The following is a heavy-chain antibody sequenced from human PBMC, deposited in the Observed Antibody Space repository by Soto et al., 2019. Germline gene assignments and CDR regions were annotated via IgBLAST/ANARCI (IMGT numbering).Heavy chain of an antibody. Sequence: PSLTCTVSGGSISSGGYYWSWIRQHPGKGLEWIGYIYYSGSTYYNPSLKSRVTISVDTSKNQFSLKLSSVTAADTAVYYCARDRGSSSWYINGMDVWGQGTTVTVSS. CDR3: ARDRGSSSWYINGMDV. D-gene: IGHD6-13*01. J-gene: IGHJ6*02. CDR2: IYYSGST. CDR1: GGSISSGGYY. V-gene: IGHV4-31*03.